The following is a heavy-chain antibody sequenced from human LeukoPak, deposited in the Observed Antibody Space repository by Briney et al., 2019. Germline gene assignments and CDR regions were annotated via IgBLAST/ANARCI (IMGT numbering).Heavy chain of an antibody. CDR1: RYTLNELS. J-gene: IGHJ4*02. Sequence: ASVKVSCKVSRYTLNELSIHWVRQAPGKGLEWMGRFDPEDGETIYAQKFQGRLTVTADTSTDTAYMELSSLRSEDTAVYYCATPGFSGGYYYAFHYWGQGALVTVSS. D-gene: IGHD3-22*01. V-gene: IGHV1-24*01. CDR2: FDPEDGET. CDR3: ATPGFSGGYYYAFHY.